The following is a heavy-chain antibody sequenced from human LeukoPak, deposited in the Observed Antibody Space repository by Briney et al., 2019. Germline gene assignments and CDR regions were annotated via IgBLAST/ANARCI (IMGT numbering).Heavy chain of an antibody. D-gene: IGHD3-10*01. CDR3: ARGKPSYGSGSYYRPLEPNYMDV. CDR1: GGSISSSSHY. V-gene: IGHV4-39*07. CDR2: MYYRGST. Sequence: SETLSLTCTVSGGSISSSSHYWGWIRQPPGKGLEWIGSMYYRGSTYHNPSLKSRVTISVDTSKNQFSLKLSSVTAADTAVYYCARGKPSYGSGSYYRPLEPNYMDVWGKGTTVTVSS. J-gene: IGHJ6*03.